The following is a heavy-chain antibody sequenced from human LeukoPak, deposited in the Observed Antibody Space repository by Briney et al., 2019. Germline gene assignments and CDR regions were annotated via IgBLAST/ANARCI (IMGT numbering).Heavy chain of an antibody. CDR2: ISGSGGST. V-gene: IGHV3-23*01. J-gene: IGHJ5*02. D-gene: IGHD3-16*02. CDR3: AKDSGGFGGVILNWFDP. CDR1: GFTFSSYA. Sequence: GGSLRLSCAASGFTFSSYAMSWVRQALGKGLEWVSAISGSGGSTYYADSVKGRFTISRDNSKNTLYLQMNSLRAEDTAVYYCAKDSGGFGGVILNWFDPWGQGTLVTVSS.